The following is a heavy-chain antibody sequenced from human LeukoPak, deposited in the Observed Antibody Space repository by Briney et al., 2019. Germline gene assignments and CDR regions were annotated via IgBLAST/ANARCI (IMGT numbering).Heavy chain of an antibody. CDR1: GGSISSGGYY. V-gene: IGHV4-31*03. CDR2: IYYSGST. D-gene: IGHD5-12*01. Sequence: PSETLSLTRTVSGGSISSGGYYWSWIRQHPGKGLEWIGYIYYSGSTYYNPSLKSRVTISVDTSKNQFSLQLNSVTPEDTAVYYCVRLVGGDIDYWGQGTLVTVSS. J-gene: IGHJ4*02. CDR3: VRLVGGDIDY.